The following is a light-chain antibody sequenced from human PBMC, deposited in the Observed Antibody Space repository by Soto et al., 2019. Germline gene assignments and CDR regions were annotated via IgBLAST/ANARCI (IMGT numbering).Light chain of an antibody. CDR3: QQYGSSGT. Sequence: EIVFTQSPATLSLSRVERATLSCRASQSVSSYLAWYQQKPGQAPRLLIYGASNRATGIPDRFSGSGSGTDFTPTISRLETEDFAVYYCQQYGSSGTFGQGTKVDIK. CDR1: QSVSSY. V-gene: IGKV3-20*01. CDR2: GAS. J-gene: IGKJ1*01.